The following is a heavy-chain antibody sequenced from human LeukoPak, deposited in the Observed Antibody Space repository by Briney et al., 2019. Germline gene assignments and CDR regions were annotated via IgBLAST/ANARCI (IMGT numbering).Heavy chain of an antibody. V-gene: IGHV1-58*01. D-gene: IGHD3-22*01. CDR2: IVVGSGNT. CDR3: AASPDYYDSSGYSHYFDY. Sequence: SVKVSCKASGFTFTSSAVQWVRQARGQRLEWIGWIVVGSGNTNYAQKFQERVTITRDMSTSTAYMELSSLRSEDTAVYYCAASPDYYDSSGYSHYFDYWGQGTLVTVSS. J-gene: IGHJ4*02. CDR1: GFTFTSSA.